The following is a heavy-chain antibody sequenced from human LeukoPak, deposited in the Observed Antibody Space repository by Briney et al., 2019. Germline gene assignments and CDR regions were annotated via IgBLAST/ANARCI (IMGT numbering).Heavy chain of an antibody. D-gene: IGHD3-3*01. CDR1: GFTFSSYW. CDR2: IKQDGNEK. V-gene: IGHV3-7*01. Sequence: GGSLRLSCAASGFTFSSYWMNWVRQAPGKGLEWVANIKQDGNEKYYVDSVKGRFTISRDNAKNSLYLQMNSLRVEDTAVYYCAKPITVSGATDGFDIWGQGTMVTVSS. J-gene: IGHJ3*02. CDR3: AKPITVSGATDGFDI.